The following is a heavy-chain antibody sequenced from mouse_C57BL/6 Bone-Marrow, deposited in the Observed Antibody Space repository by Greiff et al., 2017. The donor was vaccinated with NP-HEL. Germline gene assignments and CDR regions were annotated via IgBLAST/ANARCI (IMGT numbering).Heavy chain of an antibody. V-gene: IGHV7-1*01. CDR1: GFTFSDFY. Sequence: EVMLVESGGGLVQSGRSLRLSCATSGFTFSDFYMEWVRQAPGKGLEWIAASRNKANDYTTEYSASVKGRFIVSRDTSQSILYLQMNALRAEDTAIYYCARDPPGRSPHWYFDVWGTGTTVTVSS. D-gene: IGHD6-1*01. CDR3: ARDPPGRSPHWYFDV. J-gene: IGHJ1*03. CDR2: SRNKANDYTT.